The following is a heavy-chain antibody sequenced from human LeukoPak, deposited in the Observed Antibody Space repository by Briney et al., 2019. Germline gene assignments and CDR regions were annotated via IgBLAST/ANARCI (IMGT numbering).Heavy chain of an antibody. J-gene: IGHJ4*02. Sequence: SETLSLTCTVPGGSISSYYWSWIRQPPGKGLEWIGYIYYSGSTNYNPSLKSRVTISVDTSKNQFSLKLSSVTAADTAVYYCAREDSSGWLDYWGQGTLVTLSS. D-gene: IGHD6-19*01. V-gene: IGHV4-59*01. CDR1: GGSISSYY. CDR2: IYYSGST. CDR3: AREDSSGWLDY.